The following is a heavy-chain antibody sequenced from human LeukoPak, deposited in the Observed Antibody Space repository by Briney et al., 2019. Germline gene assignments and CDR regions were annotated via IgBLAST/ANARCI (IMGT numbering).Heavy chain of an antibody. Sequence: ASVKVSCKTSGYTFTSYYMHWVRQAPGQGLEWMGIINPSGGSTSYAQKFQGRVTMTRDMSTSTVYMELSSLRSEDTAVYYCAREGRDGYFDYWGQGTLVTVSS. CDR2: INPSGGST. J-gene: IGHJ4*02. CDR1: GYTFTSYY. D-gene: IGHD5-24*01. V-gene: IGHV1-46*01. CDR3: AREGRDGYFDY.